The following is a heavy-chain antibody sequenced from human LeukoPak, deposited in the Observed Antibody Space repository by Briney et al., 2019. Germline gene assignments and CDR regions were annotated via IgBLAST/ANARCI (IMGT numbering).Heavy chain of an antibody. Sequence: GGSLRLSCAVSIFTFSNYDMSWVRQAPGKGLEWVSGITGSCDSPYYADSVKGRFTISRDNSNITLYLQMNSLRAEDTAVYYCAKSELVVPDYYYYYYMDVWGKGTTVTISS. CDR1: IFTFSNYD. CDR2: ITGSCDSP. CDR3: AKSELVVPDYYYYYYMDV. D-gene: IGHD2-2*01. J-gene: IGHJ6*03. V-gene: IGHV3-23*01.